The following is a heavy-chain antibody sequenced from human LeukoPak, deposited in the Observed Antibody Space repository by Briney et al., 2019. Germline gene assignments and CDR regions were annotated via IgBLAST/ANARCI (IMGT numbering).Heavy chain of an antibody. Sequence: GGSLRLSCAASGFTFSSYSMNWVRQAPGEGLEWVSSISSSSSYIYYADSVKGRFTISRDNAKNSLYLQMNSLRAEDTAVYYCARDPDYGGNPGYFQHWGQGTLVTVSS. CDR2: ISSSSSYI. V-gene: IGHV3-21*01. CDR3: ARDPDYGGNPGYFQH. J-gene: IGHJ1*01. CDR1: GFTFSSYS. D-gene: IGHD4-23*01.